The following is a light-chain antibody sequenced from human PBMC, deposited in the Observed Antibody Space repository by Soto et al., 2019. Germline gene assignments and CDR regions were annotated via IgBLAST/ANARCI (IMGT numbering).Light chain of an antibody. CDR3: QQRSNWPLT. J-gene: IGKJ4*01. Sequence: EIVLTQSPATLSLSPGERATLSCRASQSVGNNLAWYQQKPGQAPGLLIYDASNRATGIPARFSGSGSGTDFTLTISSLEPADFAVYYCQQRSNWPLTFGGGTKVDIK. CDR2: DAS. V-gene: IGKV3-11*01. CDR1: QSVGNN.